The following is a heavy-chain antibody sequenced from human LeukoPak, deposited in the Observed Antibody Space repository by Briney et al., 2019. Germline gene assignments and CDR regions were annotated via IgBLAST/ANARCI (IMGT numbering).Heavy chain of an antibody. CDR3: TTEYYGSLNY. Sequence: GGSLRLSCAASGFTFTNAWMSWVRQAPGKGLEWVGRIKSKTDGGTTEYAVPVKGKFTISRDDSKNTLYLQMNSLITGDTAVYFCTTEYYGSLNYWGQGTLVTVSS. CDR1: GFTFTNAW. CDR2: IKSKTDGGTT. V-gene: IGHV3-15*01. D-gene: IGHD3-10*01. J-gene: IGHJ4*02.